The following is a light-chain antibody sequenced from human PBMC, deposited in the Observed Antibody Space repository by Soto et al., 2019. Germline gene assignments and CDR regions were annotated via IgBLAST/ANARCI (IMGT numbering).Light chain of an antibody. Sequence: DIQLTQSPSSLSASVGDRGTITCQASQDINNYLNWYQQKPGKAPKLLIFDASSVETGVPSRFRGSGSGTHFTFTISSLEPEDIATYHCQQYEDLPLTFGGGTRVELK. CDR2: DAS. J-gene: IGKJ4*01. V-gene: IGKV1-33*01. CDR1: QDINNY. CDR3: QQYEDLPLT.